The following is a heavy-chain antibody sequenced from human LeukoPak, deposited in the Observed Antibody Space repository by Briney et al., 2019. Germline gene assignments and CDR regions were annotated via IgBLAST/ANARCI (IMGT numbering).Heavy chain of an antibody. CDR1: GITFSTYA. CDR3: ARDYSNYYYYYYMDV. J-gene: IGHJ6*03. CDR2: TSYDGSNN. D-gene: IGHD4-11*01. V-gene: IGHV3-30-3*01. Sequence: PGGSLRLSCAASGITFSTYAMHWVRQAPGKGLEWVAVTSYDGSNNYYADSVKGRFTISRDNSKNTLYLQMNSLRAEDTAVYYCARDYSNYYYYYYMDVWGKGTTVTVSS.